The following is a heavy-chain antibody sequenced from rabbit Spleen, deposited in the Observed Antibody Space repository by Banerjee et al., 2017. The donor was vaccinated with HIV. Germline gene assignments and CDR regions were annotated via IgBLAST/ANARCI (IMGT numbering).Heavy chain of an antibody. Sequence: QSLEESGGDLGKPGASLTLTCTASGFDLSSYYYVCWVRQAPGKGLEWITCIYISGGSTYYASCAKGRFTISETSSTTVTLQVTSLTVADTATYFCARDAGSGAYIDGYFNLWGQGTLVTV. D-gene: IGHD8-1*01. J-gene: IGHJ4*01. CDR3: ARDAGSGAYIDGYFNL. V-gene: IGHV1S40*01. CDR2: IYISGGST. CDR1: GFDLSSYYY.